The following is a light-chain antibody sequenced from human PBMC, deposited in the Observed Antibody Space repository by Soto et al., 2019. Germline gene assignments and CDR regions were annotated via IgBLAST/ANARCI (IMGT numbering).Light chain of an antibody. V-gene: IGLV2-23*01. CDR3: SSYAGSGSVV. CDR1: SSDVGSYNL. J-gene: IGLJ2*01. Sequence: SVLTQPASVSGSPGQSITISCTGTSSDVGSYNLVSWYQQHPGKAPKLMIYEGSKRPSGVSNRFSGSKSGNTASLTISGLQAEDEADYYCSSYAGSGSVVFGGGTKLTVL. CDR2: EGS.